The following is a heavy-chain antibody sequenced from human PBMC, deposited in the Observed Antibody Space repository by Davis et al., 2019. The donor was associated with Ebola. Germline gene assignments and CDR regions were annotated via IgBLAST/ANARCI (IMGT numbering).Heavy chain of an antibody. CDR1: GFTVSSNY. CDR2: ISGSGDSA. CDR3: AKTRGASSYFAADY. J-gene: IGHJ4*02. D-gene: IGHD2-15*01. Sequence: GGSLRLSCAASGFTVSSNYMSWVRQAPGKGLEWVASISGSGDSAYYVDSMHGRFTISRDNSKNTLFLQMNSLRVEDTAVYYCAKTRGASSYFAADYWGQGTLVTVSS. V-gene: IGHV3-23*01.